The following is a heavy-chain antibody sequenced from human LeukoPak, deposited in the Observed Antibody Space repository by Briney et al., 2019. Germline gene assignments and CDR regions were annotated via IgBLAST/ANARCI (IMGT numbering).Heavy chain of an antibody. D-gene: IGHD2-15*01. CDR2: MNPNSGYT. V-gene: IGHV1-8*01. CDR3: ARGPAASHRNWFDP. Sequence: ASVKVSCKASGYTFTNYDVNWVRQATGQGLEWMGWMNPNSGYTGHAQKFQGRVTMTRNTSISTAYMELSSLRSEDTAVYYCARGPAASHRNWFDPWAREPWSPPPQ. CDR1: GYTFTNYD. J-gene: IGHJ5*02.